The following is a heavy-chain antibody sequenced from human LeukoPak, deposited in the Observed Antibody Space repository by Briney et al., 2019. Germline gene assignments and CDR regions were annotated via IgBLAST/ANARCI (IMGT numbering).Heavy chain of an antibody. CDR3: TRPKWGLHYFDY. CDR2: FSHDGSST. Sequence: GGSLRFSCAASGFTVSNSGIHWVRQAPGKGLEWVAVFSHDGSSTYYADSVKGRFTISRDNSKNTLHLQMNSLRADDTAVYYCTRPKWGLHYFDYWGQGALVTVSS. D-gene: IGHD2-8*01. V-gene: IGHV3-30-3*01. CDR1: GFTVSNSG. J-gene: IGHJ4*02.